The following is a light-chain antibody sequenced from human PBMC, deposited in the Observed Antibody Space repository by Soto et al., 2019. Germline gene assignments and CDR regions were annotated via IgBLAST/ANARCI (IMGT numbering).Light chain of an antibody. CDR3: TSYAGSNLWV. CDR1: SSDVGAYNY. Sequence: QSALTQPPSASGSPGQSVTISCTGTSSDVGAYNYVSWYQQYPGKAPKLMIYEVSKRPSGVPDRFSGSKSGKTASLTVSGLQPEEGADYYCTSYAGSNLWVFGGGTKLTVL. V-gene: IGLV2-8*01. J-gene: IGLJ3*02. CDR2: EVS.